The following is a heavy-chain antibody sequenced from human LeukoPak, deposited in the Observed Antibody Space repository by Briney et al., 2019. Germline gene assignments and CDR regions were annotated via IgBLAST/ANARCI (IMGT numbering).Heavy chain of an antibody. CDR3: ATRGAPGYYYGMDV. Sequence: PGGSLRLSCAACGFTVSSNYMSWVRQAPGKGLEWVSIISTSGTTSYADSVKGRFTISRDNSRNTLYLQMNSLRAEDTAVYYCATRGAPGYYYGMDVWGQGTTVTVSS. V-gene: IGHV3-66*01. CDR2: ISTSGTT. CDR1: GFTVSSNY. J-gene: IGHJ6*02. D-gene: IGHD1-26*01.